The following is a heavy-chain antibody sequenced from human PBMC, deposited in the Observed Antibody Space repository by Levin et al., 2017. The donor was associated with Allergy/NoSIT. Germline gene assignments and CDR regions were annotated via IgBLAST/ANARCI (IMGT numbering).Heavy chain of an antibody. CDR3: AGAPNSPYYYHYGLDV. CDR2: IYYDGSA. D-gene: IGHD2/OR15-2a*01. V-gene: IGHV4-39*07. J-gene: IGHJ6*02. CDR1: GGSISDASYY. Sequence: SQTLSLTCTVSGGSISDASYYWAWVRQPPGKGLEWLGSIYYDGSAYYNPSLKTRPTISVDTPKNQFSLRVNAVTAADTAVYYCAGAPNSPYYYHYGLDVWGPGTTVTVSS.